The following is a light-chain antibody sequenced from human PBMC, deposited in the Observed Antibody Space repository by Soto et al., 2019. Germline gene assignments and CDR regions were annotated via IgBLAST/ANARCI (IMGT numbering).Light chain of an antibody. J-gene: IGKJ1*01. Sequence: DIQMSQSPSSLSASVGDRVIITFRASQSIDSYLNWYQQKPGKAPKLLIYAASTLQSGVPSRFSGSGSGTDFTLTISALQTEDFTTYYCQQSYSTPRTFGQGTKVDIK. V-gene: IGKV1-39*01. CDR2: AAS. CDR1: QSIDSY. CDR3: QQSYSTPRT.